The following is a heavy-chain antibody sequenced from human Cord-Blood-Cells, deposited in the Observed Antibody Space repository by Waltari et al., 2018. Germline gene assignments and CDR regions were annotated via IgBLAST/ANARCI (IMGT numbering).Heavy chain of an antibody. Sequence: QLQLQESGPGLVKPSETLSLTCTVSGGSISSSSYYWGWIRQPPGKGLEWIGSIYYSGKAAYHPSVQSRVTISVDPSKTPFSLELSSVTAADTAVYYCARPGYRSGRDYWGQGTLVTVSS. CDR1: GGSISSSSYY. CDR3: ARPGYRSGRDY. CDR2: IYYSGKA. J-gene: IGHJ4*02. V-gene: IGHV4-39*01. D-gene: IGHD6-19*01.